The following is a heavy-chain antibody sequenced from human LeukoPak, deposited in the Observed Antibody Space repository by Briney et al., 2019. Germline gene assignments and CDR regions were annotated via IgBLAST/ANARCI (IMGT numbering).Heavy chain of an antibody. Sequence: SETLSLTCTVSGGSINSSGYYWGWIRQPPGKGLEWIGSIFYTWSPYYNPSLKSRVTISVDTSKNQFSLKLSSVTAADTAVYYCARLHYYGSGTIDYWGQGTLVTVSS. CDR1: GGSINSSGYY. J-gene: IGHJ4*02. CDR2: IFYTWSP. V-gene: IGHV4-39*01. D-gene: IGHD3-10*01. CDR3: ARLHYYGSGTIDY.